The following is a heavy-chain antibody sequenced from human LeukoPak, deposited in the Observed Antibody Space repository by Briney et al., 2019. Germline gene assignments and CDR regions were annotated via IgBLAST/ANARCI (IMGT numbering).Heavy chain of an antibody. CDR2: INHSGST. CDR1: GGSFSGYY. Sequence: ETLSLTCAVYGGSFSGYYWSWIRQPPGKGLEWIGEINHSGSTNYNPSLKSRVTISVDTSKNQFSLKLSSVTAADTAVYYCARGPYDFWSGYLDYWGQGTLVTVSS. J-gene: IGHJ4*02. CDR3: ARGPYDFWSGYLDY. D-gene: IGHD3-3*01. V-gene: IGHV4-34*01.